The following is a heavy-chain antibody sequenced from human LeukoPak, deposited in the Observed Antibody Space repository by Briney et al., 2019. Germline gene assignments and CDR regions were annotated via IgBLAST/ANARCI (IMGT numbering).Heavy chain of an antibody. CDR2: IKQDGSEK. V-gene: IGHV3-7*03. J-gene: IGHJ4*02. CDR3: AKDHCTVTNCFAGFDY. Sequence: GGSLRLSCAASGFTFSSYWMSWVRQAPGKGLEWVANIKQDGSEKYYVDSVKGRFTISRDNSKNTLYLQMNSLRAEDTAIYYCAKDHCTVTNCFAGFDYWGQGTLVTVSS. CDR1: GFTFSSYW. D-gene: IGHD2-2*01.